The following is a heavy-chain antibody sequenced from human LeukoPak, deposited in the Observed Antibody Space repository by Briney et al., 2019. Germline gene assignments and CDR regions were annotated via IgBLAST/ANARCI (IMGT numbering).Heavy chain of an antibody. CDR2: IYTSGST. J-gene: IGHJ6*03. Sequence: SETLSLTCTVSGGSISSGSYYWSWIRQPAGKGLEWIGRIYTSGSTNYNPSLKSRVTISVDTSKNQFSLKLGSVTAADTAVYYCARVVVVVVPAGTYYYYYYYMDVWGKGTTVTVSS. D-gene: IGHD2-2*01. CDR1: GGSISSGSYY. V-gene: IGHV4-61*02. CDR3: ARVVVVVVPAGTYYYYYYYMDV.